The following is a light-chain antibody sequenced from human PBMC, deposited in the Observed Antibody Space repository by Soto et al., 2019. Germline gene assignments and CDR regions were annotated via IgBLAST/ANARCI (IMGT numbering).Light chain of an antibody. J-gene: IGKJ1*01. V-gene: IGKV3-11*01. CDR1: QSVSSY. Sequence: VVTRFSVTRSLSPGERSTLSCRASQSVSSYLAWYQQKPGQAPRLLLYDASNRATGIPARFSGSGSGTDFTLTISSLDPEHFAVSYCQHRSNRTPWTFGQGTKVDTK. CDR3: QHRSNRTPWT. CDR2: DAS.